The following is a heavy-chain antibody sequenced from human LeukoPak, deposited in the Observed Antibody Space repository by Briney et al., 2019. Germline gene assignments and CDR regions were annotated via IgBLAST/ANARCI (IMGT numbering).Heavy chain of an antibody. V-gene: IGHV1-58*02. CDR1: GFAFISSA. Sequence: ASVKVSCKASGFAFISSAMQWVRQARGQRLEWIGWIVVGSGNTNYAQKFQERVTITRDMSTSTAYMELSSLRSEDTAVYYCARDLVEAAAGPEYFQHWGQGTLVTVSS. CDR2: IVVGSGNT. CDR3: ARDLVEAAAGPEYFQH. J-gene: IGHJ1*01. D-gene: IGHD6-13*01.